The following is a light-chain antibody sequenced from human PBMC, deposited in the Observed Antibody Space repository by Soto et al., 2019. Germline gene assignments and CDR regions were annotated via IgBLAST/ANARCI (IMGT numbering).Light chain of an antibody. CDR2: GAS. J-gene: IGKJ1*01. Sequence: EIVLTQSPGTLSLSPGERATLSCRASQSVSSSYLAWYQQKPGQAPRLLIYGASSRATGIPDRFSGSGSGTDFTLTISRLEPEDFAVYYCQHYGSSQTFGQGTKLDIK. V-gene: IGKV3-20*01. CDR3: QHYGSSQT. CDR1: QSVSSSY.